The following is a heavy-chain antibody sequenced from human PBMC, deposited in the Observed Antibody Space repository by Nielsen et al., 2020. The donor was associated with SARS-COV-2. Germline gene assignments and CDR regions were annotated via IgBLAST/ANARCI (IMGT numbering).Heavy chain of an antibody. Sequence: GGSLRLSCSASGFTFSSTYMNWVRQAPGQGLVWVSRINPSGSGTAYADSVKGRFAVSRDNAGNTVVLQIHSLRVEDTAVYYCAGGADFWSGTQKYYMDVWGEGTTVIVSS. J-gene: IGHJ6*03. V-gene: IGHV3-74*01. D-gene: IGHD3-3*01. CDR1: GFTFSSTY. CDR2: INPSGSGT. CDR3: AGGADFWSGTQKYYMDV.